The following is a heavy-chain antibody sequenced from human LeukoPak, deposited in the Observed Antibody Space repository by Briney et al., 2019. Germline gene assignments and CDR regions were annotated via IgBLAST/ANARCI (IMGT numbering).Heavy chain of an antibody. V-gene: IGHV4-39*01. Sequence: SETLPLTCTIYGGSISSNNYYWGWIRQPPGKGLEWIGSIYYSGTTYYNPSLKSRVTISVDTSTNQLSLKLSSVTATDTAVYYCARHTFGGVLNIWGQGTMVTVSS. CDR1: GGSISSNNYY. J-gene: IGHJ3*02. CDR3: ARHTFGGVLNI. CDR2: IYYSGTT. D-gene: IGHD3-16*01.